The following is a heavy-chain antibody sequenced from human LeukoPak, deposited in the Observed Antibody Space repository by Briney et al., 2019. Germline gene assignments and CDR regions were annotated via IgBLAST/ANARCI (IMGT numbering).Heavy chain of an antibody. J-gene: IGHJ4*02. Sequence: KPSETLSLTCAVYGGSFSGYYWSWIRQPPGKGLEWIGEINHSGSTNYNPSLKSRVTIPVDTSKNQFSLKLSSVTAADTAVYYCAREIIDYYDSSGYRLWGQGTLVTVSS. CDR3: AREIIDYYDSSGYRL. V-gene: IGHV4-34*01. CDR2: INHSGST. D-gene: IGHD3-22*01. CDR1: GGSFSGYY.